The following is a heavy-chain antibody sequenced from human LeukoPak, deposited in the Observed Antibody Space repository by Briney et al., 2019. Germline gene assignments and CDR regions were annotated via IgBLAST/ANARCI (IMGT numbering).Heavy chain of an antibody. CDR1: GYSFSSYW. Sequence: GESLKISCKGSGYSFSSYWIGWVRQMPGKGLEWMGIIYPGDSDTRYSPSFQGQVTISADKSISTACLQWSSLKASDTAMYYCAKHGGSGTYTKEFDYWGQGTLVTVSS. CDR3: AKHGGSGTYTKEFDY. J-gene: IGHJ4*02. D-gene: IGHD1-26*01. CDR2: IYPGDSDT. V-gene: IGHV5-51*01.